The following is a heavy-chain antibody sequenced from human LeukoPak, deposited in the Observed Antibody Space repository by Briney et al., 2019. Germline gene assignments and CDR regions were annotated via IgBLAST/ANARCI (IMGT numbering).Heavy chain of an antibody. CDR2: IYYSGST. D-gene: IGHD4-17*01. Sequence: PSETLSLTCTVSGGSISSYYWSWIRQPPGKGLEWIGYIYYSGSTNYNPSLKSRVTISVDTSKNQFSLKLSSVTAADTAVYYCARDDYGDYIFDYWGQGTLVPVSS. CDR3: ARDDYGDYIFDY. V-gene: IGHV4-59*01. CDR1: GGSISSYY. J-gene: IGHJ4*02.